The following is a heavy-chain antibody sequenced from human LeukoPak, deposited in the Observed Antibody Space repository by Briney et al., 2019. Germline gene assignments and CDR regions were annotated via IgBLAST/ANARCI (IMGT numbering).Heavy chain of an antibody. J-gene: IGHJ4*02. CDR3: ATRTTVTTYFDY. CDR2: INHSGST. D-gene: IGHD4-11*01. V-gene: IGHV4-34*01. CDR1: GGSFSGYY. Sequence: SETLSLTCAVFGGSFSGYYWSWIRQPPGKGLEWIGEINHSGSTSYNPSLKSRVTISVDTSKNQFSLKLSSVTAADTAVYYCATRTTVTTYFDYWGQGTLVTVS.